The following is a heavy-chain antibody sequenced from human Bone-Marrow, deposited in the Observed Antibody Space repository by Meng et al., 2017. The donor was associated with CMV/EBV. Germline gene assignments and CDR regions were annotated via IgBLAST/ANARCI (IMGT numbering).Heavy chain of an antibody. CDR2: IYSGGST. CDR1: GFTVSSNY. J-gene: IGHJ3*02. Sequence: GSLKISCAASGFTVSSNYMSWVRQAPGKGLEWVSVIYSGGSTYYADSVKGRFTISRDNSKNTLYLQMNSLRAEDTAVYYCARERGHAFDIWGQGTMVTVSS. CDR3: ARERGHAFDI. V-gene: IGHV3-53*01.